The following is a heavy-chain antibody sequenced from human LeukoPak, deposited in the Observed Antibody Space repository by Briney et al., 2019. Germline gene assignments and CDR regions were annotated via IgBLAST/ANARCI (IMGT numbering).Heavy chain of an antibody. J-gene: IGHJ4*02. Sequence: SETLSLTCVVYGGSFSGYYWGWIRQPPGKGLEWLGSIYYSGDTYNNPPLKSRVTISVDTAKSQFSLRLTSMTAADTAVYYCARDVAGNTFDYWGQGTLVTVSS. CDR1: GGSFSGYY. CDR3: ARDVAGNTFDY. V-gene: IGHV4-34*11. D-gene: IGHD5-12*01. CDR2: IYYSGDT.